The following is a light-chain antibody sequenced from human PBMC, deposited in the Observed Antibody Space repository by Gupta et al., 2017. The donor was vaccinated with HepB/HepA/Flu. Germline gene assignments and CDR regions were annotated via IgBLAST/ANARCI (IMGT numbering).Light chain of an antibody. V-gene: IGLV3-1*01. J-gene: IGLJ2*01. CDR2: KDT. CDR3: QAGDSRSVV. CDR1: KLGDKY. Sequence: SYELTQPPSVSVSPGQTASITCSGDKLGDKYACWYQQKPGQSPVLVIYKDTRRPSGIPGRFSGSNSGNTATLTIRGTQARDEDDYYWQAGDSRSVVFGGGTKLTVL.